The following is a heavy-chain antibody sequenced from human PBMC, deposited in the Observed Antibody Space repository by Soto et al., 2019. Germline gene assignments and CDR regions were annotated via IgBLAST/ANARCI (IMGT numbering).Heavy chain of an antibody. V-gene: IGHV1-69*13. D-gene: IGHD2-21*02. CDR2: IIPIFGTA. CDR3: ARWGAAYCGGDCYLFDY. CDR1: GGTFSSYA. Sequence: SVKVSCKASGGTFSSYAISWVRQAPGQGLEWMGGIIPIFGTANYAQKFQGRVTITADESTSTAYMELSSLRSEDTAVYYCARWGAAYCGGDCYLFDYWGPGTLVTVSS. J-gene: IGHJ4*02.